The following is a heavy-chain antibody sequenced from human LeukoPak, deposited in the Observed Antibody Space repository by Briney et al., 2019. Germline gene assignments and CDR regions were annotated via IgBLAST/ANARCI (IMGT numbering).Heavy chain of an antibody. CDR1: GITFSDTW. D-gene: IGHD3/OR15-3a*01. V-gene: IGHV3-15*01. J-gene: IGHJ4*02. CDR3: TTWTRAFN. CDR2: IKSIVNGGTT. Sequence: PGGSLRLSCAASGITFSDTWMSWVRQAPGKGLEWVARIKSIVNGGTTDYAAPVKGRFTVSRDDSKNTVFLQMNSLKTEDTAVYYCTTWTRAFNWGQGTLVTVSS.